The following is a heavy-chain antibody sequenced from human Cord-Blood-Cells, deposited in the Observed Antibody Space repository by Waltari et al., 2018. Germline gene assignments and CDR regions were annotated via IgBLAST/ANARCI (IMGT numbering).Heavy chain of an antibody. V-gene: IGHV3-15*01. CDR1: GFTFSNAW. Sequence: EVQLVESGGGLVKPGGSLRLSCAASGFTFSNAWMSWVRQAPGKGLEWVGRIKSKTDGGTTDYDAPVKGRFTISRDDSKNTLYLQMNSLKTEDTAVYYCTTDVATRSSYDYWGQGTLVTVSS. CDR2: IKSKTDGGTT. J-gene: IGHJ4*02. D-gene: IGHD5-12*01. CDR3: TTDVATRSSYDY.